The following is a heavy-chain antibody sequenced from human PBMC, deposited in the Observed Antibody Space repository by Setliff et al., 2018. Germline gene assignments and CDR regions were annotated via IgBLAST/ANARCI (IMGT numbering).Heavy chain of an antibody. V-gene: IGHV4-34*01. CDR3: ARARYCSGGRCYWTWLDS. J-gene: IGHJ5*01. Sequence: SETLSLTCAVYGGSFSDYYWSWFRQSPGKGLEWIGESKYRGSTNYNPSLESRVTISVDTSKNQFSLKLSSVTAADTAVYYCARARYCSGGRCYWTWLDSWAQGTLVTVSS. D-gene: IGHD2-15*01. CDR1: GGSFSDYY. CDR2: SKYRGST.